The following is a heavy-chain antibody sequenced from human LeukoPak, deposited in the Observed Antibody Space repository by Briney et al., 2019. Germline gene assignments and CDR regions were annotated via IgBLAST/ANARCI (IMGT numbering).Heavy chain of an antibody. D-gene: IGHD2-15*01. J-gene: IGHJ3*02. CDR1: GYSFTSYW. V-gene: IGHV5-51*01. CDR2: IYPGDSDT. CDR3: ARLPRYCSGGSCYGAFDI. Sequence: PGESLKISCKGSGYSFTSYWIGWVRQMPGKGLEWMGIIYPGDSDTRYSPSFQGQVTISADKSISTAHLQWSSLKASDTAMYYCARLPRYCSGGSCYGAFDIWGQGTMVTVSS.